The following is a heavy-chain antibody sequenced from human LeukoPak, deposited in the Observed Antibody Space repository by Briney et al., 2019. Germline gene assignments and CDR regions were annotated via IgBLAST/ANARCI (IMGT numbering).Heavy chain of an antibody. CDR1: GFTFSTYA. CDR2: IKQDVGAT. D-gene: IGHD6-13*01. V-gene: IGHV3-7*01. CDR3: PRDSAGNDS. Sequence: GSLRLSCAASGFTFSTYAISWVRQAPGQGLEWVASIKQDVGATNYTDSVKGRFTITRDHAKNSLYLEVNRLRAEDTAMYYCPRDSAGNDSWGQGTLVTVSS. J-gene: IGHJ5*01.